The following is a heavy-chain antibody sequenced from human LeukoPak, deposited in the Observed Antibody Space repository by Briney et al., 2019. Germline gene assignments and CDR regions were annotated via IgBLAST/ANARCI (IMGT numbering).Heavy chain of an antibody. V-gene: IGHV4-59*01. CDR2: IYYSGST. Sequence: SETLSLTCTVSGGSISSYYWSWIRQPPGKGLEWIGYIYYSGSTNYNPSLKSRVTISVDTSKNQFSLKLSSVTAADTAVYYCARSSGSGSYGYWGQGTLVTVSS. CDR1: GGSISSYY. CDR3: ARSSGSGSYGY. J-gene: IGHJ4*02. D-gene: IGHD3-10*01.